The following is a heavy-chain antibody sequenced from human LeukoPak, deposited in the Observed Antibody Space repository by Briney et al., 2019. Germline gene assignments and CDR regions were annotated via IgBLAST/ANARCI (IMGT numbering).Heavy chain of an antibody. Sequence: PPETLSLTCAVYGGSFSGYYWSWIRQPPGEGLERIGEINHSVSTNYNPPLKSRVTISVDTSKNQFSMKLSSVTAADTAVYYCARPSISGECSSTSCYTWGWFDPWGQGTLVTVSS. CDR1: GGSFSGYY. J-gene: IGHJ5*02. V-gene: IGHV4-34*01. CDR2: INHSVST. CDR3: ARPSISGECSSTSCYTWGWFDP. D-gene: IGHD2-2*02.